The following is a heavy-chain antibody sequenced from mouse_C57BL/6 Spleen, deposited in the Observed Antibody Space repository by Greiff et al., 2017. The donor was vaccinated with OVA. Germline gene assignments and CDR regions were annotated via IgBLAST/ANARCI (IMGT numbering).Heavy chain of an antibody. J-gene: IGHJ2*01. CDR3: AKDGGNYPFDY. Sequence: VQLQQSGPGLVQPSQSLSITCTVSGFSLTSYGVHWVRQSPGQGLEWLGVIWRGGSTAYNAAFMSRLSITTDNSKGQVFFTMNRLQAADPAIYYCAKDGGNYPFDYWGQGTTLTVSS. CDR2: IWRGGST. CDR1: GFSLTSYG. D-gene: IGHD2-1*01. V-gene: IGHV2-5*01.